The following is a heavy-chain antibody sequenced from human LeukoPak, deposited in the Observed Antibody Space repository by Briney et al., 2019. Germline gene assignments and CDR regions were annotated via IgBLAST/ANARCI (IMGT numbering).Heavy chain of an antibody. CDR1: GGSFSGYY. J-gene: IGHJ5*02. CDR3: ARGGSSGWYYSPPPNWYDP. D-gene: IGHD6-19*01. V-gene: IGHV4-34*01. CDR2: INHSGST. Sequence: SETLSLTCAVYGGSFSGYYWSWIRQPPGKGLEWIGEINHSGSTNYNPSLKSRVTISVDTSKNQFSLKLSSVTAADTAVYYCARGGSSGWYYSPPPNWYDPWGQGTLVTVSS.